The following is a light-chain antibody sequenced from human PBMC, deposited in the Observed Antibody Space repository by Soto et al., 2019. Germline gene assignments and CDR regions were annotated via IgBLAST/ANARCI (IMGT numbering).Light chain of an antibody. CDR2: GTS. CDR1: QAIRTE. Sequence: AIQMTQSPSSLSASVGDRVIITCRASQAIRTELGWYQQRPGKAPKLLIYGTSNLQSGVPSRFSGSGSGTDCTLTINGRQTDDFATYYCLQDYSYPRTFGQGTKVDVK. V-gene: IGKV1-6*01. J-gene: IGKJ1*01. CDR3: LQDYSYPRT.